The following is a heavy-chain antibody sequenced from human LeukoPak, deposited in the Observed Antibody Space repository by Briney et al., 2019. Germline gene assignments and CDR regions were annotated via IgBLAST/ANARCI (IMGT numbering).Heavy chain of an antibody. Sequence: ATVKISCKASGYTFTDYYIHWVEQAPGKGLEWIGRVDPEDGESISAEKFQARVTMTADTSTDTDYMELSSLRSDDTAVYYCTTSEGNYWGQGTLVTVSS. CDR1: GYTFTDYY. J-gene: IGHJ4*02. V-gene: IGHV1-69-2*01. CDR3: TTSEGNY. CDR2: VDPEDGES.